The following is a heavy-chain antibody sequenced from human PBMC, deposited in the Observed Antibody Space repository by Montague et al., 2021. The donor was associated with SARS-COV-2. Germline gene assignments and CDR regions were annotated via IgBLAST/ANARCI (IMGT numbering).Heavy chain of an antibody. V-gene: IGHV4-31*03. CDR2: MYNGEIT. Sequence: SQSLSLTCTVFGGPISSGHYYWTWIRRLPGKGLQWIGYMYNGEITFCNPSLKSRVDISVDTSKNQFSLKLSSVTAADTAVYYRARGSMTIFAHEYYYMDVWGKGTTVTVSS. CDR3: ARGSMTIFAHEYYYMDV. CDR1: GGPISSGHYY. J-gene: IGHJ6*03. D-gene: IGHD2/OR15-2a*01.